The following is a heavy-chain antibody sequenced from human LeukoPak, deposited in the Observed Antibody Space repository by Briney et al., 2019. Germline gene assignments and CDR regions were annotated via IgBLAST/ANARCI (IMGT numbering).Heavy chain of an antibody. Sequence: PGGSLRLSCAASVFTFSSYAMCWVRQAPEKGLEWVSAISGSGGSTYYADSVKGRFTISRDNSKNTLYLQMNSLRAEDTAVYYCAKATTVTHHLDYWGQGTLVTVSS. V-gene: IGHV3-23*01. CDR2: ISGSGGST. D-gene: IGHD4-17*01. J-gene: IGHJ4*02. CDR1: VFTFSSYA. CDR3: AKATTVTHHLDY.